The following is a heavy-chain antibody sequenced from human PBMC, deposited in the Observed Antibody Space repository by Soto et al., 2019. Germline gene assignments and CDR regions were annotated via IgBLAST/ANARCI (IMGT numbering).Heavy chain of an antibody. J-gene: IGHJ1*01. CDR1: GGSISDYY. CDR3: ERRTSWFFED. CDR2: IFYSGST. Sequence: PSETLSLTCTVSGGSISDYYWSWIRQPPGKGLEWIGYIFYSGSTNYNPSLKSRVTISVDTSRNQFSLKLSSVAAADTAVYYCERRTSWFFEDWGQGTLVTV. D-gene: IGHD2-2*01. V-gene: IGHV4-59*01.